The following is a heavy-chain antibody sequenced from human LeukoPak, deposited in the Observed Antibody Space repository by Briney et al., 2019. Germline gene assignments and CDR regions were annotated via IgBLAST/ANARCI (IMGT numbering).Heavy chain of an antibody. Sequence: GGSLRLSCAASGFTFSSYWMSWVRQAPGKGLEWVANIKQDGSEKDYVGSVKGRFTISRDDAKKSLYLQMNSLRAEDTAVYYCYVGPTDYWGQGTLVTVSS. V-gene: IGHV3-7*01. D-gene: IGHD1-26*01. CDR2: IKQDGSEK. CDR3: YVGPTDY. CDR1: GFTFSSYW. J-gene: IGHJ4*02.